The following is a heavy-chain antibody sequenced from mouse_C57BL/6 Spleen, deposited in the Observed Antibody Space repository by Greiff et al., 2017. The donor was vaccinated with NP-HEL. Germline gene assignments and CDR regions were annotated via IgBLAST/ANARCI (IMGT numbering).Heavy chain of an antibody. CDR3: TRETPRYGSSYGYYAMDY. CDR2: ISSGGDYI. D-gene: IGHD1-1*01. CDR1: GFTFSSYA. V-gene: IGHV5-9-1*02. J-gene: IGHJ4*01. Sequence: EVQRVESGEGLVKPGGSLKLSCAASGFTFSSYAMSWVRQTPEKRLEWVAYISSGGDYIYYADTVKGRFTISRDNARNTLYLQISCLKSEDTAMYYWTRETPRYGSSYGYYAMDYWGQGTSVTVSS.